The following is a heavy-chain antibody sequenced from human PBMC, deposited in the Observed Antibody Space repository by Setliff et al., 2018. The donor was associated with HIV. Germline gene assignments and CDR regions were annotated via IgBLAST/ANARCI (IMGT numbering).Heavy chain of an antibody. D-gene: IGHD2-15*01. CDR1: GASINSHY. CDR3: VRVFDRWLLDAFDI. Sequence: SETLSLTCTVSGASINSHYWSWIRQPPGKGLECIVSIYYSGVTNYSPSLKSRVTISVDTSKNHVSLRLNSVTAADTAVYYCVRVFDRWLLDAFDIWGQGTMVTVSS. CDR2: IYYSGVT. J-gene: IGHJ3*02. V-gene: IGHV4-59*11.